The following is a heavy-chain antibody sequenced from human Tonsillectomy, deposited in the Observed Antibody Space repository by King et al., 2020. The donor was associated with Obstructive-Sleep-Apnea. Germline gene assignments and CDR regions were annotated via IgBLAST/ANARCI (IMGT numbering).Heavy chain of an antibody. Sequence: VQLVESGGGLVQPGGSLRLSCAASGFTFSSYSMNWVRQAPGKGLEWVSYISSSSSTIYYADSVKGRFTISRDNAKNSLYLQMNSLRAEDTAVYYCARPSNSGYPSGYYYYGMDVWGQGTTVTVSS. CDR3: ARPSNSGYPSGYYYYGMDV. J-gene: IGHJ6*02. V-gene: IGHV3-48*04. CDR1: GFTFSSYS. D-gene: IGHD5-12*01. CDR2: ISSSSSTI.